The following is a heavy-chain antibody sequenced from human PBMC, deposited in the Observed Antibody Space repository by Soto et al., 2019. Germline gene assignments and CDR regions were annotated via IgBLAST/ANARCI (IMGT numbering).Heavy chain of an antibody. CDR1: GFIASNYA. Sequence: VQVVESGGGLVQPGGSLRLSCAASGFIASNYAMSWVRQAPGKGLEWDSCFSGSGGATFYADSVQGRFTISRDSSKNTIYLQINRLRAEDTAVYYRVKAEANYWGQGTLVTVSS. CDR3: VKAEANY. V-gene: IGHV3-23*04. CDR2: FSGSGGAT. J-gene: IGHJ4*02.